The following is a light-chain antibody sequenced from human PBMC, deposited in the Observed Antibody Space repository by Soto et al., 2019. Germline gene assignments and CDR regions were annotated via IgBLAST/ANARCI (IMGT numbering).Light chain of an antibody. V-gene: IGKV3-11*01. CDR3: QQRSNWPPLT. J-gene: IGKJ4*01. CDR1: QSVSSY. Sequence: EIVLTQSPATLSLSPGERATLSCRASQSVSSYLAWYPQKPGQAPRLLIYDASNRATGIPARFSGSGSGTDFTLTISSLEPEDFAVYYCQQRSNWPPLTFGGGTQVEIK. CDR2: DAS.